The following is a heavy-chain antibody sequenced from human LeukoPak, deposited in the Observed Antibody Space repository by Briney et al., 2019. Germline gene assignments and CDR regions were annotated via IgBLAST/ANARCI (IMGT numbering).Heavy chain of an antibody. CDR1: GGSISSYY. CDR2: IYYSGST. J-gene: IGHJ4*02. V-gene: IGHV4-59*12. CDR3: ARDRITGGYYFDY. Sequence: SETLSLTCTVSGGSISSYYWSWIRQPPGKGLEWIGYIYYSGSTNYNPSLKSRVTISVDTSKNQFSLKLSSVTAADTAVYYCARDRITGGYYFDYWGQGTLVTVSS. D-gene: IGHD1-14*01.